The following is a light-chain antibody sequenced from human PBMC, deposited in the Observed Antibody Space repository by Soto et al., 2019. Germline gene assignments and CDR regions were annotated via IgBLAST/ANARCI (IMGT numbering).Light chain of an antibody. CDR3: QQYDNWPKT. V-gene: IGKV3-15*01. J-gene: IGKJ1*01. CDR2: AAS. Sequence: EIVMTQSPATLSVSPGERATLSCRASQSISDNLAWYQQKPGQAPRLLIYAASTRATGIPARISGSGSGTEFTLTISSLQSEYFAVYYCQQYDNWPKTFGQGTKVEIK. CDR1: QSISDN.